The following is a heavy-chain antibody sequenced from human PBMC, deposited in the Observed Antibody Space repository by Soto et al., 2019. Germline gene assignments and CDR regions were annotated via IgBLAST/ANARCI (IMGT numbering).Heavy chain of an antibody. D-gene: IGHD5-18*01. CDR2: IIPIFGTA. Sequence: QVQLVQSGAEVKKPGSSVKVSCKASGGTFSSYDINWVRQAPGQGLEWMGGIIPIFGTANYAQRFQGRVTITADESTSTAYMELSGLRSEDTAVYYCARTPGYSYAYVDYWGQGTLVTVSS. V-gene: IGHV1-69*12. CDR1: GGTFSSYD. J-gene: IGHJ4*02. CDR3: ARTPGYSYAYVDY.